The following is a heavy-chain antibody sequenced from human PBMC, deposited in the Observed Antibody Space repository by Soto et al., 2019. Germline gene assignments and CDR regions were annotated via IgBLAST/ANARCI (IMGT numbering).Heavy chain of an antibody. J-gene: IGHJ2*01. CDR1: GYIFSSYW. CDR2: TNNDGSST. CDR3: ARGMQGSRYFDL. Sequence: EVQLVESGGGLVQPGGSPRLSCEASGYIFSSYWMHWVRQAPGKGLVWVARTNNDGSSTTYADSVKGRFTISRDNAKNTLYWQMNSLRAEDTAVYYCARGMQGSRYFDLWGRGTLVTVSS. V-gene: IGHV3-74*01.